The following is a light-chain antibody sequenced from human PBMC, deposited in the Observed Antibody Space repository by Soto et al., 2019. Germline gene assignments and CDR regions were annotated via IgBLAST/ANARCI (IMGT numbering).Light chain of an antibody. Sequence: EIVMTPSPATLSVPPGERATLSCRASQSVSTNLAWYQQTPGQAPRLLIYGAFTRATGIPARFSGSGSGTEFTLTISSLQSEDFALYYCQQYNNWPPSITFGQGTRRENK. V-gene: IGKV3-15*01. J-gene: IGKJ5*01. CDR3: QQYNNWPPSIT. CDR2: GAF. CDR1: QSVSTN.